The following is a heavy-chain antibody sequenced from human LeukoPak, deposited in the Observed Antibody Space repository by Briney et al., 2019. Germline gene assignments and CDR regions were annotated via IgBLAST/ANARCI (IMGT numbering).Heavy chain of an antibody. CDR3: ARRGRITIFGVDPDDAFDI. CDR1: GGSISSYY. CDR2: ISYSGGT. V-gene: IGHV4-59*12. J-gene: IGHJ3*02. Sequence: SETLSLTCTVSGGSISSYYWSWLRQPPGKELEWIGDISYSGGTIYKDSLKSRVTISVDTSKNQFSLKLSSVTAADTAVYYCARRGRITIFGVDPDDAFDIWGQGTMVTVSS. D-gene: IGHD3-3*01.